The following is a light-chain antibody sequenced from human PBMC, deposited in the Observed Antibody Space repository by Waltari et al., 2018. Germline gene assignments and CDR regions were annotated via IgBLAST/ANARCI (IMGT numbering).Light chain of an antibody. V-gene: IGLV1-51*01. Sequence: QSVLTQPPSVSAAPGQKVTISCSGSSSHIGDNYVSWYQQLPGTAPKLLIHDNDKRPSGIPDRFSGSKSGTSATLDITGLQTGDEADYYCGAWDGSLTSMEFGGGTKLTVL. J-gene: IGLJ3*02. CDR2: DND. CDR1: SSHIGDNY. CDR3: GAWDGSLTSME.